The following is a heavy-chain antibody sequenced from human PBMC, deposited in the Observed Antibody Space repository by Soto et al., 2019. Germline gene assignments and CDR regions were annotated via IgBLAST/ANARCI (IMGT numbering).Heavy chain of an antibody. V-gene: IGHV1-2*02. CDR3: ARVDRDNWNHVGDY. J-gene: IGHJ4*02. Sequence: ASVKVSCKASGYTFTSYGISWVRQAPGQGLEWMGWINPNSGGTNYAQKFQGRVTMTRDTSISTAYMELSRLRSDDTAVYYCARVDRDNWNHVGDYWGQGTLVTVSS. D-gene: IGHD1-20*01. CDR1: GYTFTSYG. CDR2: INPNSGGT.